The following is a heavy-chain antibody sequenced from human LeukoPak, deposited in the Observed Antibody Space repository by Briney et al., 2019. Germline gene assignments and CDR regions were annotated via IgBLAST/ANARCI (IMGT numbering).Heavy chain of an antibody. Sequence: SETLSLTCTVSGGSISSYYWSWIRQPPGKGLEWIGYIYYSGSTNYNPSLKSRVTISVDTSKNQFSLKLSSVTAADTAVYYCAREGKDIVVVPAAMRYYYYMDVWGKGTTVAISS. J-gene: IGHJ6*03. CDR2: IYYSGST. D-gene: IGHD2-2*01. CDR3: AREGKDIVVVPAAMRYYYYMDV. V-gene: IGHV4-59*01. CDR1: GGSISSYY.